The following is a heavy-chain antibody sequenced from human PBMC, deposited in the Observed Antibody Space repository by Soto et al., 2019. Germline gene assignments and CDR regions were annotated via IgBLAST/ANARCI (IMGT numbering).Heavy chain of an antibody. CDR1: GFTFSSYA. CDR2: ISGSGRSP. Sequence: EVQLLESGGGLVQPGGSLRLSCAASGFTFSSYAMSWVRQAPGKGLEWVSTISGSGRSPYYPDSVKGPFTISRDNSKNTSYLPMGRLGAGSPGLKYGPRRTQAGQEGADGYFDHWDQGILVTVSS. D-gene: IGHD3-16*01. V-gene: IGHV3-23*01. CDR3: PRRTQAGQEGADGYFDH. J-gene: IGHJ4*01.